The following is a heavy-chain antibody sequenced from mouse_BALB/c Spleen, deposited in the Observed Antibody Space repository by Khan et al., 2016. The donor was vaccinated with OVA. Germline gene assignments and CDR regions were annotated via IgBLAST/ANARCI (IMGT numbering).Heavy chain of an antibody. CDR3: ASHLTGSFAY. CDR1: GFTFSSYS. Sequence: EVQLQESGGDLVKPGGSLKLSCAASGFTFSSYSMSWVRQTPDKGLEWVATISSGGDYTYYPDNVKGRFTISRDNAKNTLYLQMSSLKSEDTAMYYCASHLTGSFAYWGQGTLVTVSA. J-gene: IGHJ3*01. V-gene: IGHV5-6*01. D-gene: IGHD4-1*01. CDR2: ISSGGDYT.